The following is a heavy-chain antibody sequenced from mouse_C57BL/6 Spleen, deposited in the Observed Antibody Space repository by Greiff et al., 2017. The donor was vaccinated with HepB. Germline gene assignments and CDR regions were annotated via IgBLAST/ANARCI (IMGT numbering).Heavy chain of an antibody. CDR3: ARYPLYYYAMDY. CDR1: GFTFTDYY. CDR2: IRNKANGYTT. J-gene: IGHJ4*01. Sequence: EVQLVESGGGLVQPGGSLSLSCAASGFTFTDYYMSWVRQPPGKALEWLGFIRNKANGYTTEYSASVKGRFTISRDNSQSILYLQMNALRAEDSATYYCARYPLYYYAMDYWGQGTSVTVSS. V-gene: IGHV7-3*01.